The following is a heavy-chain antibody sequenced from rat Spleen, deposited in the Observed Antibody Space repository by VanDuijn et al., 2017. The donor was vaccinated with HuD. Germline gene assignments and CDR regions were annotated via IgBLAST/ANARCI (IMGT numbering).Heavy chain of an antibody. CDR1: GFTFSNYD. CDR3: ATSPYYWYFDF. J-gene: IGHJ1*01. CDR2: ITNTGGSI. Sequence: EVQLVESGGGLVQPGRSLKLSCAASGFTFSNYDIHWIRQAPTKGLEWVASITNTGGSIYYPDSVKGRFTISRDNAKSTLYLQMDSLRSENTATYYCATSPYYWYFDFWGPGTMVTVSS. V-gene: IGHV5-19*01.